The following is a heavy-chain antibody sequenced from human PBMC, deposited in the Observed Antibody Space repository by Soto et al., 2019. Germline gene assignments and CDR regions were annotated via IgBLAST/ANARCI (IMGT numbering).Heavy chain of an antibody. CDR3: ASGAAFYYDTSRY. CDR1: GFSFSIHA. Sequence: PGGSLRLSCAAPGFSFSIHALHWIRQAPGEGLEWVAVMSPNGDNQYYADSVKGRFTISRDTSKSTLSLQMTSLRPEDTAVYYCASGAAFYYDTSRYWGQGTLVTVS. D-gene: IGHD3-22*01. CDR2: MSPNGDNQ. J-gene: IGHJ4*02. V-gene: IGHV3-30-3*01.